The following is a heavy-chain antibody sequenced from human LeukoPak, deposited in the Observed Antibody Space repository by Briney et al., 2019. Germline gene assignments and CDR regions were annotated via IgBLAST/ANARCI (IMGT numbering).Heavy chain of an antibody. D-gene: IGHD3-10*01. CDR3: AIARTVRLLWFGELGGEYFQH. CDR2: IYYSGST. Sequence: SETLSLTCTVSGGSISSSSYYWGWIRQPPWKGLEWIGSIYYSGSTYYNPSLKSRVTISVDTSKNQFSLKLSSVTAADTAVYYCAIARTVRLLWFGELGGEYFQHWGQGTLVTVSS. V-gene: IGHV4-39*01. CDR1: GGSISSSSYY. J-gene: IGHJ1*01.